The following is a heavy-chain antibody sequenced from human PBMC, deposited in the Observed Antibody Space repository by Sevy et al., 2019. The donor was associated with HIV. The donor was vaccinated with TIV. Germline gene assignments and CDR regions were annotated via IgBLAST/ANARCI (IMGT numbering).Heavy chain of an antibody. CDR3: ANFGRLLIINGDAFDV. D-gene: IGHD3-9*01. CDR1: GYSISSGYL. Sequence: GSLRLSCTVSGYSISSGYLWGWIRQPPGKGLEWIGSVDHTGNPYYNPSLRSRVTTAVDTSKNQFSRRLSSVTAADTAVYYCANFGRLLIINGDAFDVWGQGTMVTVSS. V-gene: IGHV4-38-2*02. CDR2: VDHTGNP. J-gene: IGHJ3*01.